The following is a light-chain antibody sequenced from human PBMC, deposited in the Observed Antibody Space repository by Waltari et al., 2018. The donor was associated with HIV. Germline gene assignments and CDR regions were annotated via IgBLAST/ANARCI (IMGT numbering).Light chain of an antibody. J-gene: IGKJ1*01. CDR1: QSISSY. Sequence: DIQLTQSPPSLSASVGDRVPITCRASQSISSYLNWYQQKPGKAPKLLIYAASSLQSGVPSRFSGSGSGTDFTLTISSLQPEDFATYYCQQSYSTLWTFGQGTKVEIK. CDR2: AAS. CDR3: QQSYSTLWT. V-gene: IGKV1-39*01.